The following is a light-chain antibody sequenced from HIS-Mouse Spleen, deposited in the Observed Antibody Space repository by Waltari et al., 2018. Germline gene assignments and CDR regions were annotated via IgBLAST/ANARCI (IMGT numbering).Light chain of an antibody. CDR1: SPNTGNNY. CDR2: DNN. Sequence: QSVLTQPPSVSAAPGQKVPISCPGSSPNTGNNYVTSYQQLPGTAPKLLIYDNNKRPSGIPDRFSGSKSGTSATLGITGLQTGDEADYYCGTWDSSLSAWVFGGGTKLTVL. CDR3: GTWDSSLSAWV. V-gene: IGLV1-51*01. J-gene: IGLJ3*02.